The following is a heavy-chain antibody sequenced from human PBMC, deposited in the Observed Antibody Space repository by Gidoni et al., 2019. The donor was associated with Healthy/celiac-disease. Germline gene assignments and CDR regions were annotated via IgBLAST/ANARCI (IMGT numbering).Heavy chain of an antibody. Sequence: QVQLVESGGGVVQPGRSLRLSCAASGFTFSSYGMHWVRQAPGKGLEWVAVIWYDGSNKYYADSVKGRFTISRDNSKNTLYLQMNSLRAEDTAVYYCARDPVDYGDYGAYFDYWGQGTLVTVSS. CDR1: GFTFSSYG. D-gene: IGHD4-17*01. J-gene: IGHJ4*02. CDR3: ARDPVDYGDYGAYFDY. V-gene: IGHV3-33*01. CDR2: IWYDGSNK.